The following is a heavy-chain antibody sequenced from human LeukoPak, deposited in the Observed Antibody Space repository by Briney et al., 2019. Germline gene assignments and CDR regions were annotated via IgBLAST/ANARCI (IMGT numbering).Heavy chain of an antibody. Sequence: ASVKVSCRASGYTFTGYYMHWVRQAPGQGLEWMGWINPNSGGTNYAQKFQGRVTMTRDTSISTAYMELSRLRSDDTAVYYRARVKQRGEGPRAFDIWGQGTMVTVSS. J-gene: IGHJ3*02. D-gene: IGHD6-25*01. CDR2: INPNSGGT. CDR1: GYTFTGYY. CDR3: ARVKQRGEGPRAFDI. V-gene: IGHV1-2*02.